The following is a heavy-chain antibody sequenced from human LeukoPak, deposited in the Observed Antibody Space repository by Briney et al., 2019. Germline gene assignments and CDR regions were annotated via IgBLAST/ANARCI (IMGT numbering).Heavy chain of an antibody. V-gene: IGHV3-7*01. D-gene: IGHD5-18*01. CDR2: IYRDGSET. CDR1: GFTFSNYW. J-gene: IGHJ4*02. CDR3: ARDPSRGNTYGYGDY. Sequence: GGSLRLSCAASGFTFSNYWMNWVRQPPGKRLEWVANIYRDGSETYYVDSVKGRFTISRDNAKNSLYLQMNGLRAEDTAVYYCARDPSRGNTYGYGDYWGQGTLVTVSS.